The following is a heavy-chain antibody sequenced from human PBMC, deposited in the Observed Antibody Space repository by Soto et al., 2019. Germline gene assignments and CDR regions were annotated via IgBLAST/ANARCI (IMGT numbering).Heavy chain of an antibody. CDR3: ARDVDIAARPGDY. V-gene: IGHV1-2*02. D-gene: IGHD6-6*01. CDR1: GYTFTGYY. J-gene: IGHJ4*02. CDR2: INPNSGGT. Sequence: QVQLVQSGAEVKKPGASVKVSCKASGYTFTGYYMHWVRQAPGQGLEWMGWINPNSGGTNYAQKFQGRVTRIRDTSISTAYMELGRLRSDDTAVYYCARDVDIAARPGDYWGQGTLVTVSS.